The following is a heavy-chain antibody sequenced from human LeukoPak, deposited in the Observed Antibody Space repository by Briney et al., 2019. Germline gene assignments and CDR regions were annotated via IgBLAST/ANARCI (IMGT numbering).Heavy chain of an antibody. Sequence: PGGSLRLSCAASGFTFSSYWMSWVRQAPGKGLEWVANIKQDGSEKYYVDSVKGRFTISRDNAKNSLYLQMNSLRAEDTAVYYCARDLPYYDFWSGYYTAFDYWGQGTLVTVSS. CDR2: IKQDGSEK. CDR1: GFTFSSYW. V-gene: IGHV3-7*03. CDR3: ARDLPYYDFWSGYYTAFDY. D-gene: IGHD3-3*01. J-gene: IGHJ4*02.